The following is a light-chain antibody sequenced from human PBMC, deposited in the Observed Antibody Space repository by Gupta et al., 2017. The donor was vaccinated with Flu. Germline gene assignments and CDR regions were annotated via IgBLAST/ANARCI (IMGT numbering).Light chain of an antibody. J-gene: IGLJ2*01. Sequence: QLVLTQSPSASASLGASVKLTCTLSSGHSSYAIAWHQQQPEKGPRYLMKSKSDGRHSKGDGIPDRFSGSSSGAERYLTSSSLQSEDEADYYCQTWGTGIPVFGGGTKLTVL. CDR2: SKSDGRH. CDR1: SGHSSYA. V-gene: IGLV4-69*01. CDR3: QTWGTGIPV.